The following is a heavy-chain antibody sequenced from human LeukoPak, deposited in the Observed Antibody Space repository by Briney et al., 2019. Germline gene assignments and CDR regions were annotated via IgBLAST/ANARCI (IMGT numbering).Heavy chain of an antibody. CDR2: INSDGSTT. CDR3: ARGHHYYDSSAYYY. V-gene: IGHV3-74*01. CDR1: GFTFISYW. J-gene: IGHJ4*02. D-gene: IGHD3-22*01. Sequence: SGGSLRLSCAASGFTFISYWMHWVRQAPGKGLVWVSRINSDGSTTSYAASVKGRFTISRDTAKNTLYLRMNSLRAEDTAVYYCARGHHYYDSSAYYYWGQGTLVTVSS.